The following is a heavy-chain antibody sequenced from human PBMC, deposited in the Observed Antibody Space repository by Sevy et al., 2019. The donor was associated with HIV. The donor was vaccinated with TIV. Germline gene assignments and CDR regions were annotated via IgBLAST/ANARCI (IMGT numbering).Heavy chain of an antibody. CDR1: GFTFSDYY. CDR2: ISSSGSTI. CDR3: ARDISMVGGVSDAFDI. D-gene: IGHD3-10*01. V-gene: IGHV3-11*01. J-gene: IGHJ3*02. Sequence: GGSLRLSCAASGFTFSDYYMSWIRQAPGKGLEWVSYISSSGSTIYYADSVKGRFTISRDNAKNSLYLQMNSLRAEDTAVYYCARDISMVGGVSDAFDIWGQGTMVTVSS.